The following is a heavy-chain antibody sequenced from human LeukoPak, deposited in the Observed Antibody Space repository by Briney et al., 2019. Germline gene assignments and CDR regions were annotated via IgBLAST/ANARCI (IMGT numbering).Heavy chain of an antibody. CDR3: ARGAGPTSGALGY. CDR2: IYPGDSDP. V-gene: IGHV5-51*01. J-gene: IGHJ4*02. Sequence: GESLKISCNGSGYNFTTYWIDWVRQMPGKGLEWMGFIYPGDSDPRYSPSFQGQVSISVDKSIRTAYLQWSSLKVSDTAMYYCARGAGPTSGALGYWGQGTLVTVSS. D-gene: IGHD1-26*01. CDR1: GYNFTTYW.